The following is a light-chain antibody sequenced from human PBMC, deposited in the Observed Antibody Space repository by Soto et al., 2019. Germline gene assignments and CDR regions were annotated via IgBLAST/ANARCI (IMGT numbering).Light chain of an antibody. Sequence: DIQMTQSPSTLSASVGDRVTITCRASQSISSWLAWYQQKPGKAPKLLIYKASSLESGVPSRFSGSGSGTEFNLTISSLQADDFATYYCQQYNIYPTFGQGTRLEIK. J-gene: IGKJ5*01. CDR1: QSISSW. CDR2: KAS. V-gene: IGKV1-5*03. CDR3: QQYNIYPT.